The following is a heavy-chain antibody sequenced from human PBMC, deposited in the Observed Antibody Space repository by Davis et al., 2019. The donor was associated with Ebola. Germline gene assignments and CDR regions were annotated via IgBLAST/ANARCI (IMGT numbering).Heavy chain of an antibody. CDR1: GFTFNNYA. V-gene: IGHV3-23*01. Sequence: GGSLRLSCAASGFTFNNYAMNWVRQAPGKGLEWVSSISASVYNTNYADSVKGRFTVSRDSSKNTLYLQMNSLTTDDTAVYYCARDFHRFGYYLDYWGQGTLVTVSS. CDR2: ISASVYNT. D-gene: IGHD3-3*01. J-gene: IGHJ4*02. CDR3: ARDFHRFGYYLDY.